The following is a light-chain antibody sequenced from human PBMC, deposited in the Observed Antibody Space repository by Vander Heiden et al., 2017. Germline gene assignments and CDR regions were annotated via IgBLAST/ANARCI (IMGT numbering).Light chain of an antibody. V-gene: IGLV1-40*01. CDR3: QSYDIKLSVV. Sequence: QSVLTHQRSLTGAPGHRDTVYCTGSSSNIGAGYDVHWYQQLPGTAPKLLIYANSNRPSGVSDRFSGSKSGTSAFLDITVLQADDEADYHCQSYDIKLSVVFGGGTKLTVL. J-gene: IGLJ2*01. CDR1: SSNIGAGYD. CDR2: ANS.